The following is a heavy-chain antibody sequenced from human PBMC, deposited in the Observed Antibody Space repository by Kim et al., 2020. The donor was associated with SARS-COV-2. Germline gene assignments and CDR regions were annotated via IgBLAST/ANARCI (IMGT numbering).Heavy chain of an antibody. Sequence: GGSLRLSCAASGFTFSNAWMSWVRQAPGKGLEWVGRIKSKTDGGTTDYAAPVKGRFTISRDDSKNTLYLQMNSLKTEDTAVYYCTIPAPPYCSGGRCYMSKYYYYGMDVWGQGATVTVSS. CDR1: GFTFSNAW. D-gene: IGHD2-15*01. J-gene: IGHJ6*02. CDR2: IKSKTDGGTT. V-gene: IGHV3-15*01. CDR3: TIPAPPYCSGGRCYMSKYYYYGMDV.